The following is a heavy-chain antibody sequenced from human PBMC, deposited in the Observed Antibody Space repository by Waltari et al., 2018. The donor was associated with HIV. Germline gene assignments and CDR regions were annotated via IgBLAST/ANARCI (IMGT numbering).Heavy chain of an antibody. V-gene: IGHV3-15*01. D-gene: IGHD3-10*01. J-gene: IGHJ4*02. CDR2: IKSKTDGGTE. Sequence: EVQLVESGGGLVKPGGSLRLSCAASGLTLSNAWMSWVSQAPGKGLEWVGRIKSKTDGGTEDYAAPVKGRFTISRDDSKNILYLQMNSLKTEDTAVYYCYGFVWGQGTLVTVSS. CDR3: YGFV. CDR1: GLTLSNAW.